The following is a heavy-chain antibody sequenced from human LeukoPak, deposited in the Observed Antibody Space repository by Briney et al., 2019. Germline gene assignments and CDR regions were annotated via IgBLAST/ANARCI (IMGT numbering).Heavy chain of an antibody. J-gene: IGHJ6*04. D-gene: IGHD6-19*01. CDR1: GYSFTSYW. CDR3: ARHQGQWLDGYYGMDV. CDR2: IDPSESYT. V-gene: IGHV5-10-1*01. Sequence: GESLQISCKGSGYSFTSYWISWGRQVPGKGLEWMGRIDPSESYTNQSPSFQGHVTISADKSISTAYLLWSSLKASDTAMYYCARHQGQWLDGYYGMDVWGKGTTVTVSS.